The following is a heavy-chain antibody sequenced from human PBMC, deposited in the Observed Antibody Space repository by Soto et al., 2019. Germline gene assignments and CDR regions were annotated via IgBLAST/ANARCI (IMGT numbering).Heavy chain of an antibody. Sequence: QVQLQESGPGLVKPSQTLSLTCSVSGGSISSGAYYWSWIRQHPGKGLEWIGYMYYTGRNYYNPSLTSRISISGDKSKNQFSLNRTSVTAAETAGYYCARRRAFSHGASGADAFDLWGQGTMVTVSS. J-gene: IGHJ3*01. V-gene: IGHV4-31*03. CDR1: GGSISSGAYY. D-gene: IGHD3-10*01. CDR2: MYYTGRN. CDR3: ARRRAFSHGASGADAFDL.